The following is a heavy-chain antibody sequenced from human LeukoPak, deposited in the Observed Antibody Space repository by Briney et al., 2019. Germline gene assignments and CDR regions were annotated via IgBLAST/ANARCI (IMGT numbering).Heavy chain of an antibody. J-gene: IGHJ4*02. CDR2: ICYSGGS. D-gene: IGHD6-19*01. CDR1: GDSNSSSSYY. V-gene: IGHV4-39*07. Sequence: SETLSLPCTVSGDSNSSSSYYWRWVRRPRGGVLEWIGTICYSGGSYYNPALKSRVTISVDTYKSQFSLKVTSVTAADTAVYYCARTYSSGWHYCFDSWGQGTLVTVSS. CDR3: ARTYSSGWHYCFDS.